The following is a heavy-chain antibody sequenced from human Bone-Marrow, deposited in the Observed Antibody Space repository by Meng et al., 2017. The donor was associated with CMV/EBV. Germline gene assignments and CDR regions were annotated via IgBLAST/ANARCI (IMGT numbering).Heavy chain of an antibody. D-gene: IGHD3-3*01. Sequence: GESLKISCAASGFTFSSYSMNWVRQAPGKGLEWVSYISSSSSYIYYADSVKGRFTISRDNAKKSLYLQMNSLRAEDTAVYVCARAATGSGYYGYYYYGMDVWGQGTTVTVSS. V-gene: IGHV3-21*05. CDR2: ISSSSSYI. J-gene: IGHJ6*02. CDR1: GFTFSSYS. CDR3: ARAATGSGYYGYYYYGMDV.